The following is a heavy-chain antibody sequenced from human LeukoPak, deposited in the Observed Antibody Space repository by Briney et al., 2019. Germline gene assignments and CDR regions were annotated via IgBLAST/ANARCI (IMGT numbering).Heavy chain of an antibody. D-gene: IGHD5-12*01. V-gene: IGHV4-59*08. Sequence: PSETLSLTCTVSGGSISSYYWSWIRQPPGKGLEWIGYIDYSGSTNYNPSLKSRVTISVDTSKNQFSLKLSSVTAADTAVYYCARHLSGYKTYYYGMDVWGQGTTATVSS. CDR1: GGSISSYY. J-gene: IGHJ6*02. CDR3: ARHLSGYKTYYYGMDV. CDR2: IDYSGST.